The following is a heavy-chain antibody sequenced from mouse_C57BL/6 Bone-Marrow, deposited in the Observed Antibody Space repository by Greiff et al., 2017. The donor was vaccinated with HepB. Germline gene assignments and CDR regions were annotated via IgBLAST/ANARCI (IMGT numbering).Heavy chain of an antibody. CDR3: ARSYYGAMDY. Sequence: VQLQQSGPVLVKPGASVKMSCKASGYTFTDYYMNWVKQSHGKSLEWIGVINPYNGGTSYNQKFKGKATLTVDKSSSTAYMELNSLTSEDSAVYYCARSYYGAMDYWGQGTSVTVSS. D-gene: IGHD2-10*01. CDR2: INPYNGGT. CDR1: GYTFTDYY. V-gene: IGHV1-19*01. J-gene: IGHJ4*01.